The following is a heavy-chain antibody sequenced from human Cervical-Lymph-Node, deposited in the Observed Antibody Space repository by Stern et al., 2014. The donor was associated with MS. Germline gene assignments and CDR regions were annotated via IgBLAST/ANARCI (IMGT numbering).Heavy chain of an antibody. CDR1: GYTFTDYY. J-gene: IGHJ4*02. CDR3: ARSRALYCGGGSCYVSVTRY. V-gene: IGHV1-2*02. Sequence: QVQLVQSGAEVKKPGASVKVSCKSSGYTFTDYYIHWVRQAPGQGLEWMGWMNPNSGVTTLAQNFQGRVSMTRDTSIATAYMELTSLNSDDTAMYYCARSRALYCGGGSCYVSVTRYWGQGTLVSVSS. D-gene: IGHD2-15*01. CDR2: MNPNSGVT.